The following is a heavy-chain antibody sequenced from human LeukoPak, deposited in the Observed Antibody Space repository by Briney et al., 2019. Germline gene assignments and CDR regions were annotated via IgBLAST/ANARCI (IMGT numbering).Heavy chain of an antibody. CDR1: GFTFSSYA. J-gene: IGHJ4*02. CDR3: AKNRGDAVGTRPPDY. D-gene: IGHD6-13*01. Sequence: QSGGSLRLSCAASGFTFSSYAMSWVRQAPGKGLEWVSAISGSGGNTYYADSVKGRFTISRDNSKNTLYLQMNSLRAEDTAVYYCAKNRGDAVGTRPPDYWGQGTLVTVSS. V-gene: IGHV3-23*01. CDR2: ISGSGGNT.